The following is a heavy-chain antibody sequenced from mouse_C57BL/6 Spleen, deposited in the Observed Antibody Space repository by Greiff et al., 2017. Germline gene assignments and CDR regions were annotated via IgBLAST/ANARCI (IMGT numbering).Heavy chain of an antibody. CDR3: ARRGYYGSYWYFDV. D-gene: IGHD1-1*01. Sequence: VQLKQSGPELVKPGASVKISCKASGYSFTGYYMNWVKQSPEKSLEWIGEINPSTGGTTYNQKFKAKATLTVDKSSSTAYMQLKSLTSEDSAVYYCARRGYYGSYWYFDVWGTGTTVTVSS. V-gene: IGHV1-42*01. CDR2: INPSTGGT. J-gene: IGHJ1*03. CDR1: GYSFTGYY.